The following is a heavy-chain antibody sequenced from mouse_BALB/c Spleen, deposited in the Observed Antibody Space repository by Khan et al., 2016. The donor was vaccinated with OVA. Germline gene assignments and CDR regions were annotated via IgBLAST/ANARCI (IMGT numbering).Heavy chain of an antibody. J-gene: IGHJ4*01. CDR2: INTETGEP. V-gene: IGHV9-2-1*01. Sequence: QIQLVQSGPELKKPGETVKISCKASGYTFTDHSMHWVMQAPGKGLKWMGWINTETGEPTYADDFKGRFAFSLETSASTAYLQINNLNNEDTTTYVGAKIKTPYYRMDYWGQGTSVIVSS. CDR1: GYTFTDHS. D-gene: IGHD2-4*01. CDR3: AKIKTPYYRMDY.